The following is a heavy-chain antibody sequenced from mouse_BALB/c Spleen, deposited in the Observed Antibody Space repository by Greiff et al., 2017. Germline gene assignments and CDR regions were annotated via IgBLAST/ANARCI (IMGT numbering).Heavy chain of an antibody. Sequence: QVQLQQPGAELVMPGASVKMSCKASGYTFTDYWMHWVKQRPGQGLEWIGAIDTSDSYTSYNQKFKGKATLTVDESSSTAYMQLSSLTSEDSAVYYCARIITTATRFAYWGQGTLVTVSA. V-gene: IGHV1-69*01. CDR3: ARIITTATRFAY. CDR2: IDTSDSYT. D-gene: IGHD1-2*01. CDR1: GYTFTDYW. J-gene: IGHJ3*01.